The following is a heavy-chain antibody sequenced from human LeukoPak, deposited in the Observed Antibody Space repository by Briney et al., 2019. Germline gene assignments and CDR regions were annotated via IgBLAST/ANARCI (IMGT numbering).Heavy chain of an antibody. CDR2: IWYDGSNK. J-gene: IGHJ4*02. CDR3: ARASGDYGEYFDY. V-gene: IGHV3-33*01. CDR1: GLTFRSFA. D-gene: IGHD4-17*01. Sequence: GRSLRLSCAASGLTFRSFAMHWVRQAPGKGLEWVAAIWYDGSNKYYADSVKGRFTISRDNSKNTLFLQMNSLRAEDTAVYYCARASGDYGEYFDYWGQGTLVTVSS.